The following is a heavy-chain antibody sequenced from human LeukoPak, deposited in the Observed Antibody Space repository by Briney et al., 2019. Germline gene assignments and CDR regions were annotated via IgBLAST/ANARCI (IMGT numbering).Heavy chain of an antibody. V-gene: IGHV7-4-1*02. Sequence: VXVXXKXSGCSFTTYAMNWLRQAPGQGLEWMGWINPNTGNPTYAPGFTGRFVFSLDTSVSTAYLQISGLKADDTAVYYCAXXXQPLGGLSLPDYWGQGTLVSVSS. D-gene: IGHD3-16*02. CDR2: INPNTGNP. J-gene: IGHJ4*02. CDR3: AXXXQPLGGLSLPDY. CDR1: GCSFTTYA.